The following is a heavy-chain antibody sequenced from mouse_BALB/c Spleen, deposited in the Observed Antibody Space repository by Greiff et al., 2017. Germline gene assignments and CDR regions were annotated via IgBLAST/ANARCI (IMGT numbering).Heavy chain of an antibody. D-gene: IGHD2-4*01. CDR3: ARDDYDVAMDY. Sequence: EVQVVESGGGLVKPGGSLKLSCAASGFTFSSYAMSWVRQTPEKRLEWVASISSGGSTYYPDSVKGRFTISRDNARNILYLQMSSLRSEDTAMYYCARDDYDVAMDYWGQGTSVTVSS. V-gene: IGHV5-6-5*01. CDR2: ISSGGST. J-gene: IGHJ4*01. CDR1: GFTFSSYA.